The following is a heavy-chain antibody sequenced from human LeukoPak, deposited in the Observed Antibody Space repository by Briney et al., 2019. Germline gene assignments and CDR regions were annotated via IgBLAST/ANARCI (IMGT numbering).Heavy chain of an antibody. V-gene: IGHV4-30-2*01. CDR3: ARGWGYCSSTSCRTKWNWFDP. Sequence: SETLSLTCAVSGGSINSGGYSWSWIRQPPGTGLEWIGYIYHSGSTYYNPSLKSRVTISVDRSKNQFSLKLSSVTAADTAVYYCARGWGYCSSTSCRTKWNWFDPWGQGTLVTVSS. CDR1: GGSINSGGYS. CDR2: IYHSGST. D-gene: IGHD2-2*01. J-gene: IGHJ5*02.